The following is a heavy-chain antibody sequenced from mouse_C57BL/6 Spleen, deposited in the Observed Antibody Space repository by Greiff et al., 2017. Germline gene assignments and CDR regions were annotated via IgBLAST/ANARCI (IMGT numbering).Heavy chain of an antibody. D-gene: IGHD3-2*02. J-gene: IGHJ4*01. CDR3: ARGSSGYGYYAMDY. Sequence: VKLQQPGAELVKPGASVKLSCKASGYTFTSYWMHWVKQRPGQGLEWIGMIHPNSGSTNYNEKFKSKATLTVDKSSSTAYMQLSSLTSEDSAVYYCARGSSGYGYYAMDYWGQGTSVTVSS. V-gene: IGHV1-64*01. CDR1: GYTFTSYW. CDR2: IHPNSGST.